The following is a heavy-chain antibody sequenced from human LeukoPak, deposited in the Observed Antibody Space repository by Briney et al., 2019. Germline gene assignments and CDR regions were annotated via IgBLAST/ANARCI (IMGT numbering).Heavy chain of an antibody. CDR1: GFTFSTYW. D-gene: IGHD6-13*01. J-gene: IGHJ1*01. CDR2: IKQDGSEK. V-gene: IGHV3-7*02. Sequence: GGSLRLSCAASGFTFSTYWMSWVRQAPGKGLEWVANIKQDGSEKYYVDCVKGRFTISRDNAKNSLYLQMNSLRAEDTAVYYSSLEGSSWYRYFQHWGQGTLVTVSS. CDR3: SLEGSSWYRYFQH.